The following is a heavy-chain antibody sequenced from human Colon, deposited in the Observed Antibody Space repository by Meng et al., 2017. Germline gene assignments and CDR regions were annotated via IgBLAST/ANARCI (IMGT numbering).Heavy chain of an antibody. CDR3: ARNPVIPDARTFDF. Sequence: QVQLQESGPGVVKPSHTLSLACPISRVSFNSADYYWNWIRQSPGKGLEWLGYIHSSGNTYYTPSLKSRLTMSLDTSKNQFSLRLTSVTAADTAVYYCARNPVIPDARTFDFWGQGALVTVSS. V-gene: IGHV4-30-4*01. J-gene: IGHJ4*02. CDR1: RVSFNSADYY. CDR2: IHSSGNT. D-gene: IGHD2-2*01.